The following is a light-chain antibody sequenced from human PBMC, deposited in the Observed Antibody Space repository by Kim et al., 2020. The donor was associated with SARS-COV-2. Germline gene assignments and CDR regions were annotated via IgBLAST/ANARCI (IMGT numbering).Light chain of an antibody. CDR3: QQDYNYPIT. CDR2: DAS. V-gene: IGKV1-6*01. CDR1: QGIKKV. J-gene: IGKJ4*01. Sequence: ASVGDRVTITCRATQGIKKVLSWYQQKPGKAPKLLIYDASSLQRGVPSRFSGSGYGTDFTLTISSLQPEDVATYYCQQDYNYPITFGGGTKLDIK.